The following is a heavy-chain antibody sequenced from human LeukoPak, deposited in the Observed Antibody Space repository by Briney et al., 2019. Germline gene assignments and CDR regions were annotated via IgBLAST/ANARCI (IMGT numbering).Heavy chain of an antibody. Sequence: GGSLRLSCAASGFTVSSNYMSWVRQAPGKGLEWVSVIYSGGSTYYADSVKGRFTISRDNPKNTLYLQMNSLRAEDTAVYYCARDFGGWRGYYYMDVWGKGTTVTVSS. CDR2: IYSGGST. J-gene: IGHJ6*03. D-gene: IGHD3-16*01. V-gene: IGHV3-53*01. CDR3: ARDFGGWRGYYYMDV. CDR1: GFTVSSNY.